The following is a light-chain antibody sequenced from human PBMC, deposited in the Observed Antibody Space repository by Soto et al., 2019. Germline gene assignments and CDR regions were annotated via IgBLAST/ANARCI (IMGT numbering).Light chain of an antibody. J-gene: IGKJ2*01. CDR3: QHYYSAPPT. Sequence: DIVMTQSPDSLAVSLGERATINCKSSQSVLYSSNNKNYLAWYQQKPGQPPKLLIYWASTRESGVPDRFSGSGSGTDLTLTISSLQAEDVAVYYCQHYYSAPPTFGQGTKLEIK. V-gene: IGKV4-1*01. CDR2: WAS. CDR1: QSVLYSSNNKNY.